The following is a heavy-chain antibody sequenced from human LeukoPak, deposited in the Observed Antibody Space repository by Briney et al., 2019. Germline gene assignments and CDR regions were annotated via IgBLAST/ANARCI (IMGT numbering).Heavy chain of an antibody. D-gene: IGHD3-9*01. Sequence: ASVKVSCKAYGYTFTGYYMHWVRQAPGQGLEWMGWINPNSGGTNYAQKFQGRVTMTRDTSISTAYMELSRLRSDDTAVYYCALYYDILTGYYTWGQGTLVTVSS. V-gene: IGHV1-2*02. CDR1: GYTFTGYY. CDR3: ALYYDILTGYYT. J-gene: IGHJ5*02. CDR2: INPNSGGT.